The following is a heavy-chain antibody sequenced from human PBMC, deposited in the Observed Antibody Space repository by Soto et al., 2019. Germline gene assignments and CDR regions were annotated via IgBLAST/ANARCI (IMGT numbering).Heavy chain of an antibody. CDR2: IYHTGST. Sequence: PSETLSLTCTVSGVSISTYYWSWIRQPPGKGLEWIGYIYHTGSTNYNPSLKSRVTMSVDTSKNHFSLKLSSVTAADTAVYYCARGFGGVIVGLFAFDIWGQGTMVTVSS. J-gene: IGHJ3*02. D-gene: IGHD3-16*02. CDR3: ARGFGGVIVGLFAFDI. V-gene: IGHV4-59*01. CDR1: GVSISTYY.